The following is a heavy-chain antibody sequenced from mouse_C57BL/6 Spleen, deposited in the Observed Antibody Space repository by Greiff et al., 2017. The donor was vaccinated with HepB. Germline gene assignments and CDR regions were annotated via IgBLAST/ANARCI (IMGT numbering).Heavy chain of an antibody. D-gene: IGHD1-1*01. CDR2: IDPETGGT. V-gene: IGHV1-15*01. CDR1: GYTFTDYE. J-gene: IGHJ3*01. Sequence: VKLQESGAELVRPGASVTLSCKASGYTFTDYEMHWVKQTPVHGLEWIGAIDPETGGTAYNQKFKGKAILTADKSSSTAYMELRSLTSEDSAVYYCTRGDLYYGSSPFAYWGQGTLVTVSA. CDR3: TRGDLYYGSSPFAY.